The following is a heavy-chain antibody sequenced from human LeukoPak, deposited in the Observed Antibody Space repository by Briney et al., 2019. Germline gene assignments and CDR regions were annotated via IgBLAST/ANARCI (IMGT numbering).Heavy chain of an antibody. V-gene: IGHV4-59*12. J-gene: IGHJ4*02. CDR2: IYYSGST. D-gene: IGHD1-1*01. CDR1: GGSISSYY. Sequence: SETLSLTCSVSGGSISSYYWSWLRQPRGKGREGGGYIYYSGSTNYNPSLKRRVTISVDTSKTQFSLKLRSVTAADTGVYYCPRGTGPTGNPSELGFDYPGRGTLVTAPS. CDR3: PRGTGPTGNPSELGFDY.